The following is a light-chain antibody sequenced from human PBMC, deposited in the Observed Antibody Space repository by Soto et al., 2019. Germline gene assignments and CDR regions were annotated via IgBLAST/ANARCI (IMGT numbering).Light chain of an antibody. CDR3: QSYDSSLSGYV. J-gene: IGLJ1*01. V-gene: IGLV1-40*01. Sequence: QSVLTQPPSVSGAPGRRVTISCTGSSSNIGAGYDVHWYQQLPGTAPKLLIYGNSNRPSGVPDRFSGSKSGTSASLAITGLQAEDGADYYCQSYDSSLSGYVFGTGTKVTVL. CDR2: GNS. CDR1: SSNIGAGYD.